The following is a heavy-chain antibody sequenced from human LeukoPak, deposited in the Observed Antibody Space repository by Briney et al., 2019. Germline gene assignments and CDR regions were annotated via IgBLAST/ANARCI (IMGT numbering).Heavy chain of an antibody. D-gene: IGHD3-16*01. CDR1: GGSFSGYY. V-gene: IGHV4-34*01. CDR3: ARDYRSTIGGEYGMDV. Sequence: KPSETLSLPCAVYGGSFSGYYWSWIRQPQPPGKGLEWIGEINHSGSTKYNPSLKSRVTISVDTSKNQFSLKLSSVTAADTAVYYCARDYRSTIGGEYGMDVWGQGTTVTVSS. CDR2: INHSGST. J-gene: IGHJ6*02.